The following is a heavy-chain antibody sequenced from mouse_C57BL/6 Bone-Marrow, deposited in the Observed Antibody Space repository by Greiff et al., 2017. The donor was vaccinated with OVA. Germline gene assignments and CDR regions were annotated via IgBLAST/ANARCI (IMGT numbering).Heavy chain of an antibody. CDR2: IDPSDSYT. CDR1: GYTFTSYW. D-gene: IGHD2-1*01. CDR3: ARYGNHPYYFCF. J-gene: IGHJ2*01. Sequence: VQLQQPGAELVRPGTSVKLSCKASGYTFTSYWMHWVKQRPGQGLEWIGVIDPSDSYTNYNQKFKGKATLTVDTSSSTAYMQLSSLTSEDSAVFYWARYGNHPYYFCFRGQSTTPTVSS. V-gene: IGHV1-59*01.